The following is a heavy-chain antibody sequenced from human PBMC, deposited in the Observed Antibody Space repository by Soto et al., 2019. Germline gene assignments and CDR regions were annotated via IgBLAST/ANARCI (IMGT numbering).Heavy chain of an antibody. J-gene: IGHJ4*02. CDR1: GFTVSNIY. CDR3: ARGGYSYGSDY. CDR2: IYSGGST. Sequence: EVQLVESGGGLIQPGGSLRLSYAASGFTVSNIYMSWVRQAPGKGLEWVSIIYSGGSTYYGDSVKGRFTISRDNSKNTVYLQMNSLRAEDTAVYYCARGGYSYGSDYWGQGTLVTVSS. D-gene: IGHD5-18*01. V-gene: IGHV3-53*01.